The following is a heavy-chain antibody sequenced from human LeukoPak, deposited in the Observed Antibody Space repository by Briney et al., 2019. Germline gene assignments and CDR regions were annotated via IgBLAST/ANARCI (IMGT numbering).Heavy chain of an antibody. J-gene: IGHJ4*02. D-gene: IGHD5-18*01. CDR1: GFTFSSYA. Sequence: GGSLRLSCAASGFTFSSYAMNWVRQAPGKGLEWVAVISYDGSNKYYADSVKGRFTISRDNSKNTLYLQMSSLRLEDTAVYYCARAYRGVDTAMATLGYFDFWGQGALVTVSS. CDR3: ARAYRGVDTAMATLGYFDF. V-gene: IGHV3-30*04. CDR2: ISYDGSNK.